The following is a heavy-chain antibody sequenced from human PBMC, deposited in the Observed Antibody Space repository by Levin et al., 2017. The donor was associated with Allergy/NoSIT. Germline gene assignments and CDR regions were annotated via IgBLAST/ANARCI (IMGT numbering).Heavy chain of an antibody. V-gene: IGHV3-7*01. CDR1: GFTFSSYW. Sequence: RSGGSLRLSCAASGFTFSSYWMSWVRQAPGKGLEWVANIKQDGSEKYYVDSVKGRFTISRDKAKNSLYLQMNSLRAEDTAVYYCARVAYGGDRRGYYYYGMDVWGQGTTVTVSS. CDR3: ARVAYGGDRRGYYYYGMDV. D-gene: IGHD4-23*01. J-gene: IGHJ6*02. CDR2: IKQDGSEK.